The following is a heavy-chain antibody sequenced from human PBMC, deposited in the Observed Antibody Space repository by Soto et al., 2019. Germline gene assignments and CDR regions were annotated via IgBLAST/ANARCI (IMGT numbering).Heavy chain of an antibody. CDR3: ASPNYYDSSGRGAFDI. Sequence: ASVKVSCKASGYTFTSYGISWGRQAPGQGLEWMGWISAYNGNTNYAQKLQGRVPMTTDTSTSTAYMELRSLRSDDTAVYYCASPNYYDSSGRGAFDIWGQGTMVTVSS. V-gene: IGHV1-18*04. CDR1: GYTFTSYG. J-gene: IGHJ3*02. D-gene: IGHD3-22*01. CDR2: ISAYNGNT.